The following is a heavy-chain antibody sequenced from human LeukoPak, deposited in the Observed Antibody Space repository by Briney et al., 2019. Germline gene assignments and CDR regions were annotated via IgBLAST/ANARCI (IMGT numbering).Heavy chain of an antibody. Sequence: SETLSLTCAVYGGSFSGYYWTWIRQPPGKGLEWIGEINHSGSTNYNPSLKSRVTISVDTSKNQFSLRLSSVTAADTAVYYCARRDEYSSSLDYWGQGTLVTVSA. J-gene: IGHJ4*02. CDR1: GGSFSGYY. CDR3: ARRDEYSSSLDY. D-gene: IGHD6-6*01. V-gene: IGHV4-34*01. CDR2: INHSGST.